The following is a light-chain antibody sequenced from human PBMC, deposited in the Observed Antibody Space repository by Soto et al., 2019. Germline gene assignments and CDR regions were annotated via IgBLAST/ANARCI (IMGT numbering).Light chain of an antibody. Sequence: SALTQPASVSGSPGQSITISCTGTNSDIGFYNYVSWYQQHPGEAPQLIIYEVAKRPSGVSSRFSGSKSGNTASLTISGLQAEDEADYHCSSYTSSSPLYVFGTGTKVTVL. CDR3: SSYTSSSPLYV. V-gene: IGLV2-14*01. CDR1: NSDIGFYNY. J-gene: IGLJ1*01. CDR2: EVA.